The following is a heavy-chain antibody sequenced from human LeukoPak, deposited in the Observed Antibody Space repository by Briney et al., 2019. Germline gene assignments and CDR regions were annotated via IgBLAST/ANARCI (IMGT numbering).Heavy chain of an antibody. CDR3: ARLWKRWLQFDYFDY. CDR1: GGSFSGYY. J-gene: IGHJ4*02. CDR2: INHSGST. D-gene: IGHD5-24*01. Sequence: SETLSLTCAVYGGSFSGYYWSWIRQPPGKGLEWIGEINHSGSTNYNPSLKSRVIISVDTSKNQFSLKLSSVTAADTAVYYCARLWKRWLQFDYFDYWGQGTLVTVSS. V-gene: IGHV4-34*01.